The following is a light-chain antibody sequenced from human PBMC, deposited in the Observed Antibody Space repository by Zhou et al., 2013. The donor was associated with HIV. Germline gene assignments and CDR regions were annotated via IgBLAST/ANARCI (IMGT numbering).Light chain of an antibody. CDR2: AAS. CDR3: QQSYSTPPFT. J-gene: IGKJ3*01. V-gene: IGKV1-39*01. CDR1: QSIRTF. Sequence: DIQLTQSPSSLSASVGDRVTITCRASQSIRTFLSWYQRKPGKAPRLLIYAASSLQSGVPSRFSGSGSGTDFTLTISSLQPEDFATYYCQQSYSTPPFTFGPGTKVDIK.